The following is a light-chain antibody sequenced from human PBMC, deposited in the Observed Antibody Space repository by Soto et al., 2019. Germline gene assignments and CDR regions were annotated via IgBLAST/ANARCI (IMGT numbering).Light chain of an antibody. V-gene: IGLV2-14*01. CDR1: SSDVGGYNY. CDR2: DVS. J-gene: IGLJ3*02. CDR3: SPYTSSSTLG. Sequence: QSALTQPASVSGSPGQSITISCTGTSSDVGGYNYVSWYQQHPGKAPKLMIYDVSNRPSGVSNRFSGSKSGNTASLTITGLQAEDEADYYCSPYTSSSTLGFGGGTKLTVL.